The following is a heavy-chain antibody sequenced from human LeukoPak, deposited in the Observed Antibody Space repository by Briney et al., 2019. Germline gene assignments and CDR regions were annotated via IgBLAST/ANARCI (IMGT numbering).Heavy chain of an antibody. CDR1: RDSVSSNSAA. D-gene: IGHD5-12*01. CDR3: ARGQYSGYDPKGFDY. Sequence: SQTLSLTCAISRDSVSSNSAAWNWIRQSPSRGLEWLGRTYYRSKWYNDYAVSVKSRITINPDTSKNQFSLQLNSVTPEYTAVYYCARGQYSGYDPKGFDYWGQGTLVTVSS. CDR2: TYYRSKWYN. V-gene: IGHV6-1*01. J-gene: IGHJ4*02.